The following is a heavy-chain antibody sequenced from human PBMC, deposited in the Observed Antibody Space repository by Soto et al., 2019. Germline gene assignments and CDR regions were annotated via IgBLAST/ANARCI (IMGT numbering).Heavy chain of an antibody. Sequence: QVQLQESGPGLVKPSETLSLTCTVSGASVSSGNYYWSWIRQPPGKGLECLGYISYSGSTNDNPPLKSRVTISIDTSKNQCSLKLSSVTAADTAVYYCARGSGSYYAYWGQGTLVTVSS. CDR3: ARGSGSYYAY. CDR1: GASVSSGNYY. V-gene: IGHV4-61*01. J-gene: IGHJ4*02. CDR2: ISYSGST. D-gene: IGHD1-26*01.